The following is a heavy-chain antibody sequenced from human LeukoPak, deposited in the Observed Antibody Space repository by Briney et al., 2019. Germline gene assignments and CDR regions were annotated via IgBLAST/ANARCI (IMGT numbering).Heavy chain of an antibody. D-gene: IGHD6-19*01. CDR3: AKAVAGFFDY. CDR1: GFTFTSYA. J-gene: IGHJ4*02. CDR2: ISGSGGST. V-gene: IGHV3-23*01. Sequence: HGGSLRLSCAAAGFTFTSYAMSWVRQAPGKGLEWVSAISGSGGSTYYADSVKGRFTISRDNSKNTLYLQMNSLRAEDTAVYYCAKAVAGFFDYWGQGTLVTVSS.